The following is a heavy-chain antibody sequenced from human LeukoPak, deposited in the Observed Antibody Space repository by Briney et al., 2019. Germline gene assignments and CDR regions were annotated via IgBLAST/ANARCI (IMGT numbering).Heavy chain of an antibody. J-gene: IGHJ4*02. CDR3: ACGRSTETNPALDY. CDR2: INHSGST. V-gene: IGHV4-34*01. D-gene: IGHD1-26*01. CDR1: GGSFSGYY. Sequence: PSETLSLTCAVYGGSFSGYYWSWIRQPPGKGLEWIGEINHSGSTNYNPSLKSRVTISVDTSKNQFSLKLSSVTAADTAVYYCACGRSTETNPALDYWGQGTLVTVSS.